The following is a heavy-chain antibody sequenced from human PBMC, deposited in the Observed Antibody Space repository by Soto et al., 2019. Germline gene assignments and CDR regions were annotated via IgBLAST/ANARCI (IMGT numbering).Heavy chain of an antibody. J-gene: IGHJ4*02. CDR2: ISSSSDST. Sequence: QVQVVESGGGLVKPGGSLRLSCAASGFTFSDYYMSWIRQAPGKGLEWVSFISSSSDSTKYVDSVKARFTISRDNAKNSLYLQLNSLRAEDTAVYYCARGGVKGTTSRGQVYNWGQGTLVTVSS. V-gene: IGHV3-11*06. CDR1: GFTFSDYY. CDR3: ARGGVKGTTSRGQVYN. D-gene: IGHD1-7*01.